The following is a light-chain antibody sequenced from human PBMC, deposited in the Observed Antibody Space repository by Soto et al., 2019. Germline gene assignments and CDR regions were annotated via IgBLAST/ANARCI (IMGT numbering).Light chain of an antibody. J-gene: IGKJ3*01. V-gene: IGKV2-28*01. CDR3: MQGLQTLPT. CDR1: QSLLHSDGYNY. CDR2: LGS. Sequence: DIVMTQSPLSLPVTPGEPASISCRSSQSLLHSDGYNYLDWYVQKPGQSPRLLIYLGSKRASGIPCRFSGSGSGTDFKLNISRVEADDGGVYYCMQGLQTLPTFGPGTKLDIK.